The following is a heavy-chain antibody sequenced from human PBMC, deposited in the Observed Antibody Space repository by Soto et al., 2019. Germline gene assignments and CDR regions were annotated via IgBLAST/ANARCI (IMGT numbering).Heavy chain of an antibody. CDR1: GFTFRDYY. CDR3: AREYYYTMDV. J-gene: IGHJ6*02. V-gene: IGHV3-11*05. Sequence: QVQLVESGGGLVRPGGSLRLSCEASGFTFRDYYMTWFRQAPGKGLEWLSYIDSSTKYTNYADSVKGRFTISRDNAKNSLYLQMNSLGADDTAVYYCAREYYYTMDVWGQGPMVTVSS. CDR2: IDSSTKYT.